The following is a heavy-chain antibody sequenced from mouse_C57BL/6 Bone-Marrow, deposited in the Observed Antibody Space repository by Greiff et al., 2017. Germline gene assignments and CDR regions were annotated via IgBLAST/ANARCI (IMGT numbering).Heavy chain of an antibody. Sequence: VQLQQSGAELVRPGASVKLSCKASGYTFTDYYINWVKQRPGQGLEWIARIYPGSGNTYYNEKFKGKATLTAAKSSSTAYMQLSSLTSEDSAVYFCARQRCYWYFDVWGTGTTVTVSS. CDR2: IYPGSGNT. CDR3: ARQRCYWYFDV. V-gene: IGHV1-76*01. J-gene: IGHJ1*03. CDR1: GYTFTDYY.